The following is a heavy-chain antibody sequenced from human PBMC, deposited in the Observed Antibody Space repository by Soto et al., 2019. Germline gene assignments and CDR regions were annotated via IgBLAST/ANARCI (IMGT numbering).Heavy chain of an antibody. CDR3: ARDIRDGYNYYYYYGMDV. CDR1: GFTFSSYA. D-gene: IGHD5-12*01. V-gene: IGHV3-30-3*01. J-gene: IGHJ6*02. CDR2: ISYDGSNK. Sequence: QVQLVESGGGVVQPGRSPRLSCAASGFTFSSYAMHWVRQAPGKGLEWVAVISYDGSNKYYADSVKGRFTISRDNSKNTLYLQMNSLRAEDTAVYYCARDIRDGYNYYYYYGMDVWGQGTTVTVSS.